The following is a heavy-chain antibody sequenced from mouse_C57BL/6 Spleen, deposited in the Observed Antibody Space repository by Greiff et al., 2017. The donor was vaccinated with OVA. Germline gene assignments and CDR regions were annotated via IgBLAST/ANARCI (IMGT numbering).Heavy chain of an antibody. Sequence: QVQLQQSGAELVRPGASVTLSCKASGYTFTDYEMHWVKQTPVHGLEWIGAIDPETGGTAYNQKFKGKAILTADKSSSTAYMELSSLTSEVSAVYYCTRAYGSSYPFAYWGQGTLVTVSA. CDR2: IDPETGGT. CDR1: GYTFTDYE. V-gene: IGHV1-15*01. J-gene: IGHJ3*01. D-gene: IGHD1-1*01. CDR3: TRAYGSSYPFAY.